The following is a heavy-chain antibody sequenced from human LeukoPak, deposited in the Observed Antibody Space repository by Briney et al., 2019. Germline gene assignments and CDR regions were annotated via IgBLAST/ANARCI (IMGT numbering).Heavy chain of an antibody. CDR2: IYSGDSDT. J-gene: IGHJ3*02. CDR1: GYSFTSYW. V-gene: IGHV5-51*01. D-gene: IGHD3-3*01. CDR3: ARLVRWLLSGPRDDAFDI. Sequence: AASLKISSKGSGYSFTSYWIGWVRQLPGKGLEWMGIIYSGDSDTSYSPSFQGQVTISADKSISTSYLQRSSLKASDTAMYYCARLVRWLLSGPRDDAFDIWGQGTMVTVSS.